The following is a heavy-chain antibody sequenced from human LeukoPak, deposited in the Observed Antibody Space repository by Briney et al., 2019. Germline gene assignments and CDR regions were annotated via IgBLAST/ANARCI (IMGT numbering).Heavy chain of an antibody. CDR1: GFTFSSYD. Sequence: GGSLRLSCAASGFTFSSYDMHWVRQATGKGLEWVSAIGTAGDTYYPGSVKGRFTISRENAKNSLYLQMNSRRAGDTAVYYCARMRRDGYNHGELDYWGQGTLVTLSS. J-gene: IGHJ4*02. CDR3: ARMRRDGYNHGELDY. V-gene: IGHV3-13*01. CDR2: IGTAGDT. D-gene: IGHD5-24*01.